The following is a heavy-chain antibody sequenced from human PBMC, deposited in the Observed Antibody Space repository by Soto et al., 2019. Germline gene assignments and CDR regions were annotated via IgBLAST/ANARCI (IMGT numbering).Heavy chain of an antibody. CDR3: ARRDSSAFSALDY. V-gene: IGHV4-30-2*01. CDR2: IYQSGST. J-gene: IGHJ4*02. D-gene: IGHD3-22*01. Sequence: QLQLQESGSGLVKPSQTLSLTCTVSGGSISSGGHSWTWIRQPPGKGLEWIGYIYQSGSTYYNPSLERRVTISIDRSKNQFSLKLNSVTAADTAVYYCARRDSSAFSALDYWGQGTLVTVSS. CDR1: GGSISSGGHS.